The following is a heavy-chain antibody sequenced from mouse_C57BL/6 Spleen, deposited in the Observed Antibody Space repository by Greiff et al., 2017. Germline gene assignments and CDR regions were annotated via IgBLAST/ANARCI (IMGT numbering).Heavy chain of an antibody. CDR2: IFPGSGST. Sequence: VQLQQSGPELVKPGASVKISCKASGYTFTDYYINWVKQRPGQGLEWIGWIFPGSGSTYYNEKFKGKATLTVDKSSSTAYMLLSSLTSEDSAVXFCARSYDYHHWYFDVWGTGTTVTVSS. CDR3: ARSYDYHHWYFDV. V-gene: IGHV1-75*01. CDR1: GYTFTDYY. D-gene: IGHD2-4*01. J-gene: IGHJ1*03.